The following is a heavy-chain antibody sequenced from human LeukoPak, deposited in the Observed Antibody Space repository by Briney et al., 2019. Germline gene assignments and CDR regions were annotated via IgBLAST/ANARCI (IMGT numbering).Heavy chain of an antibody. Sequence: GGSLRLSCAASGFTFSSYEMNWVRQAPGRGLEWVSYISSSGSTIYYADSVKGRFTISRDNAKNSLYLQMNSLRAEDTAVYYCARGSYYDSSGYYGAFDIWGQGTMVTVSS. V-gene: IGHV3-48*03. D-gene: IGHD3-22*01. CDR1: GFTFSSYE. J-gene: IGHJ3*02. CDR2: ISSSGSTI. CDR3: ARGSYYDSSGYYGAFDI.